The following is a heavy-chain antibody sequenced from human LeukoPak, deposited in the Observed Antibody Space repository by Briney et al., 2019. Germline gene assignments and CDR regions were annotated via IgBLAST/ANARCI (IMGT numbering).Heavy chain of an antibody. D-gene: IGHD6-13*01. J-gene: IGHJ4*02. CDR2: IYTTGST. V-gene: IGHV4-4*09. Sequence: SETLSLTCSVSGGSISSYSWSWIRQPPGKGLEWIGYIYTTGSTDYNPSLKSRVNISRDTSKNQFSLELSSATAADTAVYYCARRSPSSGWCFDSWGQGTLVTVSS. CDR3: ARRSPSSGWCFDS. CDR1: GGSISSYS.